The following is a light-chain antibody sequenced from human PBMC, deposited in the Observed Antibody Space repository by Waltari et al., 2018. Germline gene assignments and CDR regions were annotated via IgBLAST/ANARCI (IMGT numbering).Light chain of an antibody. V-gene: IGLV2-14*03. CDR1: FSDVGAYDY. J-gene: IGLJ3*02. CDR2: GVS. Sequence: QSALTQPASVSGSPGQSITFSCTGAFSDVGAYDYVSWYQQLPGRAPKPLIYGVSPRPSGVSERRSGSKSGNTASLTISGLQPEDEADYYCSSYTTRGTWVFGGGTKLTVL. CDR3: SSYTTRGTWV.